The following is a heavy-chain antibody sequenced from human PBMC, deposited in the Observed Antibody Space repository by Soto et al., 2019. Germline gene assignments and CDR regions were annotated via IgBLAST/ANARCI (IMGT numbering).Heavy chain of an antibody. D-gene: IGHD3-3*01. CDR2: IYYSGST. J-gene: IGHJ3*02. CDR1: GGSIISSSYY. Sequence: ASETLSVTCTVSGGSIISSSYYWGRIRQPPGKGLEWIGSIYYSGSTYYNPSLKSRVTISVDTSKNQFSLKLSSVTAADTAVYYCARAFFSRDSIAFDIWGQGTMVTVSS. V-gene: IGHV4-39*07. CDR3: ARAFFSRDSIAFDI.